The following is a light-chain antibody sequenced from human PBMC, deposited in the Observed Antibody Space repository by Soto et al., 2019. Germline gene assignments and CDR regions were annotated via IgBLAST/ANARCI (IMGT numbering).Light chain of an antibody. Sequence: QSVLTQPPSLSAAPGQKVTISCSGSSSNIGNNYVSWYQQLPGTAPKLLIFDNNRRPSGIPDRFSASKSGTSATLAITGLQTGDEADYYCGTWDGSLSAALFGGGTKLTVL. J-gene: IGLJ2*01. CDR3: GTWDGSLSAAL. V-gene: IGLV1-51*01. CDR2: DNN. CDR1: SSNIGNNY.